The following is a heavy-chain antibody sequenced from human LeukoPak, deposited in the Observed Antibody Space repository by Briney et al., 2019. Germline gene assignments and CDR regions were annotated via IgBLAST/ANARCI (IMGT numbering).Heavy chain of an antibody. V-gene: IGHV1-18*01. CDR3: ARDASVTTNDAFDM. Sequence: ASVKVSCKTSGYTFSTYSISWVRQAPGQGLEWMGWISGYNGNTNYAQKFQGRVTMTTDTSTSTAYMELRSLRSDDTAVYYCARDASVTTNDAFDMWGQGTMVTVSS. D-gene: IGHD4-17*01. CDR2: ISGYNGNT. J-gene: IGHJ3*02. CDR1: GYTFSTYS.